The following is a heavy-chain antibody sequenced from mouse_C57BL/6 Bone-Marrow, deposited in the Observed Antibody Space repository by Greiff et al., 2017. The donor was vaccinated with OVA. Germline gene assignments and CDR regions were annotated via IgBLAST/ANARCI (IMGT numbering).Heavy chain of an antibody. V-gene: IGHV1-74*01. CDR2: IHPSDSAT. CDR3: ANMAPGITTVVSYWYFDV. D-gene: IGHD1-1*01. Sequence: QVQLQQSGAELVKPGASVKVSCKASGYTFTSYWMHWVKQRPGQGLEWIGRIHPSDSATNYNQKFKGKATLTVDKSSSTAYMQLSSLTSEDSAVYYWANMAPGITTVVSYWYFDVWGTGTAVTVSA. J-gene: IGHJ1*03. CDR1: GYTFTSYW.